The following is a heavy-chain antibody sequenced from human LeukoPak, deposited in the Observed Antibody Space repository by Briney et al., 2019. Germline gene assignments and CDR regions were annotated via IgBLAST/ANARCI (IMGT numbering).Heavy chain of an antibody. CDR2: IIPIFGTA. V-gene: IGHV1-69*05. D-gene: IGHD5-12*01. J-gene: IGHJ3*02. Sequence: SVKVSCKASGGTFSSYAISWVRQAPGQGLEWMGRIIPIFGTANYAQKFQGRVTITTDESTSTAYMELSSLRSEDTGVYYCARELPDIVAPDAFDIWGQGTMVTVSS. CDR3: ARELPDIVAPDAFDI. CDR1: GGTFSSYA.